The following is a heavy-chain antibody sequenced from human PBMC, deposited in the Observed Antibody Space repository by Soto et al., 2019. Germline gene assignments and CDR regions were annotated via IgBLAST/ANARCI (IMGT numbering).Heavy chain of an antibody. CDR2: INADGTST. J-gene: IGHJ6*01. Sequence: GGSLRLSCAAAGFTFSNHWMHWVRQAPGKGLVWVSRINADGTSTFYADSVKGRFAISRDNAKNTVYLQVSSLRGEGTAVYFCARGIQHRYGMDVWGQGTTVTVSS. V-gene: IGHV3-74*01. D-gene: IGHD5-18*01. CDR1: GFTFSNHW. CDR3: ARGIQHRYGMDV.